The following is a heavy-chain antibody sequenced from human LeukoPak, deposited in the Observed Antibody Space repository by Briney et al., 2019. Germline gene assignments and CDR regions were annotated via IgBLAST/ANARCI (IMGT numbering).Heavy chain of an antibody. CDR3: ARDSGAYYYDSSGYYLQMGY. J-gene: IGHJ4*02. CDR2: ISAYNGNT. D-gene: IGHD3-22*01. CDR1: GYTFTSYG. Sequence: ASVKVSCKASGYTFTSYGISWVRQAPGQGLEWMGWISAYNGNTNYAQKLQGRVTMTTDTSTSTAYMELRSLRSEDTAVYYCARDSGAYYYDSSGYYLQMGYWGQGTLVTVSS. V-gene: IGHV1-18*01.